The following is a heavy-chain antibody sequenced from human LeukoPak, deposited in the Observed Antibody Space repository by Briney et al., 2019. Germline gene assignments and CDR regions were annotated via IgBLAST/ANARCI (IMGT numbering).Heavy chain of an antibody. V-gene: IGHV3-21*01. Sequence: GGSLRLSCAASGFTFNTYTMNWVRQAPGKGLEWVSSISSGTSYIYYADSVKGRFTISRDNAKNSLYLQMNSLRAEDTAVYYCARKNYFYYYMDVWGKGTTVTISS. CDR1: GFTFNTYT. CDR2: ISSGTSYI. D-gene: IGHD2/OR15-2a*01. CDR3: ARKNYFYYYMDV. J-gene: IGHJ6*03.